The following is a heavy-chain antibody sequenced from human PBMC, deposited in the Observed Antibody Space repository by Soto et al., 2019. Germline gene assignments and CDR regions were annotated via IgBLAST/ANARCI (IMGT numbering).Heavy chain of an antibody. Sequence: PSETLSLTCNVTGDSIKTHYWSWIRQAPGKGLEWIGYIYYSGSTLYNPSLKRRVTISADTAKNQFSLRLTSLTAADTAVYYCASGWMAALDNWGQGTLVTVSS. V-gene: IGHV4-59*11. D-gene: IGHD2-2*03. CDR2: IYYSGST. J-gene: IGHJ4*02. CDR1: GDSIKTHY. CDR3: ASGWMAALDN.